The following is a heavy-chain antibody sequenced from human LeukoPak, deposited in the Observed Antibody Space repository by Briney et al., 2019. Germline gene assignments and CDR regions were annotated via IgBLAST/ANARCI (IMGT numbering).Heavy chain of an antibody. D-gene: IGHD2-15*01. V-gene: IGHV3-15*07. CDR1: GFIFSDAW. Sequence: GGSLRLSRAASGFIFSDAWMNWVRQAPGKGLEWVGHIKSKVDGGTPDYVAPVKGRFTISRDDSRNTLYLQMSSLNTEDTAVYYCTTRSPARYCSDGACYSSADYWGQGTLVTVSS. CDR2: IKSKVDGGTP. J-gene: IGHJ4*02. CDR3: TTRSPARYCSDGACYSSADY.